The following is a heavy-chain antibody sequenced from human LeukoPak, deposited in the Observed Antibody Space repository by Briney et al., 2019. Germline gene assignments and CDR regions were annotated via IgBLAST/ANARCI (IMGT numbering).Heavy chain of an antibody. J-gene: IGHJ6*03. D-gene: IGHD6-6*01. Sequence: PSETLSLTCTVSGGSISSHYWSWIRRPPGKGLEWIGYIYYSGSTNYNPSLKSRVTISVDTSKNQFSLKLSSVTAADTAVHYCARDLKARRGTYYYYYYMDVWGKGTTVTVSS. CDR2: IYYSGST. CDR1: GGSISSHY. CDR3: ARDLKARRGTYYYYYYMDV. V-gene: IGHV4-59*11.